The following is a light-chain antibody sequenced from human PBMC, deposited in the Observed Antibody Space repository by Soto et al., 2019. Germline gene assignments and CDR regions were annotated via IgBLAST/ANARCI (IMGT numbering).Light chain of an antibody. Sequence: QSALTQPASVSGSPGQSITISCTGTSSYVGGYNYVSWYQQHPGKAPKLMIYDVSNRPSGVSNRFSGSKSGNTASLTISGLQAEDEADYYCSSCTSSNTFVFGTGTKVTVL. CDR1: SSYVGGYNY. CDR3: SSCTSSNTFV. J-gene: IGLJ1*01. CDR2: DVS. V-gene: IGLV2-14*01.